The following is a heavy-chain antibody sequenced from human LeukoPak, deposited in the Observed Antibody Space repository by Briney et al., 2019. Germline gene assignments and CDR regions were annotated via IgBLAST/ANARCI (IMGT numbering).Heavy chain of an antibody. J-gene: IGHJ4*02. CDR1: GGSIRTYY. CDR2: IYYTGST. V-gene: IGHV4-59*01. D-gene: IGHD2-21*02. Sequence: SETLSLTCTVSGGSIRTYYWSWIRQPPGKRLEWIGYIYYTGSTNYNPPLKSRVTISVDTSKNQFSLKLSSVTAADTAVYYCSRVPPTYCGGDCYVFDYWGQGTLVTVSS. CDR3: SRVPPTYCGGDCYVFDY.